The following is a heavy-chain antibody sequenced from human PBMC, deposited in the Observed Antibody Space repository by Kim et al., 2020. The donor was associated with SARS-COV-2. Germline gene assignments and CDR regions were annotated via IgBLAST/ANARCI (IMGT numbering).Heavy chain of an antibody. Sequence: SETLSLTCTVSGGSISSSSYYWGWIRQPPGKGLEWIGSIYYSGSTYYNPSLKSRVTISVDTSKNQFSLKLSSVTAADTAVYYCARHHGYYDFWSGHRGWGQGTLVTVSS. V-gene: IGHV4-39*01. D-gene: IGHD3-3*01. CDR1: GGSISSSSYY. J-gene: IGHJ4*02. CDR3: ARHHGYYDFWSGHRG. CDR2: IYYSGST.